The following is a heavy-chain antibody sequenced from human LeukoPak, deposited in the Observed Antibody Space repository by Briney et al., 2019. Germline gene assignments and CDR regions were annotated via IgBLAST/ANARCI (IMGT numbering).Heavy chain of an antibody. D-gene: IGHD2-2*01. Sequence: GGSLRLSCAGSGFTFSDYYMSWIRQAPGKGLEWVSYISSSDSTIYYTDSVKGRFTISRDNAKNSLYLQMNSLRADDTAVYYCARADCSSTSCYELDSLGQGTLVTVSS. V-gene: IGHV3-11*04. J-gene: IGHJ4*02. CDR3: ARADCSSTSCYELDS. CDR1: GFTFSDYY. CDR2: ISSSDSTI.